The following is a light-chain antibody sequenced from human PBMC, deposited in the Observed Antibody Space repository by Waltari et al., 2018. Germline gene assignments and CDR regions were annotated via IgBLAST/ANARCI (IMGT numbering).Light chain of an antibody. V-gene: IGLV2-8*01. CDR3: NSYAGSNNFV. Sequence: QSALTQPPPAPGTPGQSVTISCAGTSSDIGGNNYVPRYQQHPGNAPKLMIYEVSKRPSGVPDRFSGSKSGNAASLTVSGLQAEDEADYYCNSYAGSNNFVFGTGTKVTVL. CDR2: EVS. J-gene: IGLJ1*01. CDR1: SSDIGGNNY.